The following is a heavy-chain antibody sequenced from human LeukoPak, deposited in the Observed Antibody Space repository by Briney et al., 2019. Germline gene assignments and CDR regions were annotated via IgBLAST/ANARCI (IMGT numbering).Heavy chain of an antibody. CDR2: ISSSSSYI. J-gene: IGHJ5*02. CDR1: GFTFSSYA. Sequence: KPGGSLRLSCAASGFTFSSYAMSWVRQAPGKGLEWVSAISSSSSYIYYADSVKGRFTISRDNAKNSLYLQMNSLRAEDTAVYYCARAYVWNWFDPWGQGTLVTVSS. V-gene: IGHV3-21*01. CDR3: ARAYVWNWFDP. D-gene: IGHD3-10*02.